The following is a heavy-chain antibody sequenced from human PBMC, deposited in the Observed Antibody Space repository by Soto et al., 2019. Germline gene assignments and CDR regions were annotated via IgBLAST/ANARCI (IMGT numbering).Heavy chain of an antibody. V-gene: IGHV3-23*01. J-gene: IGHJ6*03. CDR3: ASQTYDFWSGYVYNYYYYMDV. D-gene: IGHD3-3*01. Sequence: GGSLRLSCAASGFTFSSYAMSWVRQAPGKGLEWVSAISGSGGSTYYADSVKGRFTISRDNSKNTLYLQMNSLRAEDTAVYYCASQTYDFWSGYVYNYYYYMDVWGKGTTVTVSS. CDR2: ISGSGGST. CDR1: GFTFSSYA.